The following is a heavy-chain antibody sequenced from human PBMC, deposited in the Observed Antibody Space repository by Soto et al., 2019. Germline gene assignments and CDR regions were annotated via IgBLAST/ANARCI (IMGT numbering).Heavy chain of an antibody. Sequence: EVQLVESGGGLVQPGGSLRLSCAASGFSVSSLYMTWVRQAPGKGLQWVAVISSDDNTYYADSVKGRFTISRDTSRNTLYLDMNSLRAEDMAVYYCARDTFGGAYDFLHGGQGTLVTVSS. CDR1: GFSVSSLY. CDR2: ISSDDNT. J-gene: IGHJ4*02. V-gene: IGHV3-66*01. D-gene: IGHD3-3*01. CDR3: ARDTFGGAYDFLH.